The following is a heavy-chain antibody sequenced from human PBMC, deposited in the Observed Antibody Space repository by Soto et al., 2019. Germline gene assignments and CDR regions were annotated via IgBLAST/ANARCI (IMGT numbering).Heavy chain of an antibody. CDR3: ARRAVVAVAGSLDNWLDP. CDR2: VYNSGST. Sequence: SETLSLTCTVSGGSISSRGYYWGWIRQPPGKGLEWIGFVYNSGSTNYNPSLKSRVTISVDTSKNQFSLKLNSVTAADTAVYYCARRAVVAVAGSLDNWLDPWGQGTLVTVSS. J-gene: IGHJ5*02. D-gene: IGHD2-15*01. V-gene: IGHV4-61*05. CDR1: GGSISSRGYY.